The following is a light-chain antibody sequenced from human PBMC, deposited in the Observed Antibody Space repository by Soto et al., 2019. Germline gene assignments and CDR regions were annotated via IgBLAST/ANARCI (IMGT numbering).Light chain of an antibody. CDR3: QQYGSSPPWT. V-gene: IGKV3-20*01. CDR2: GAS. CDR1: QSVSSSY. J-gene: IGKJ1*01. Sequence: EIVLTQSPGTLSLSPGERATLSCRASQSVSSSYLAWYQQKPGQAPRLLIYGASSRATGIPDRFSFSGSGTDFTLTISRLEPEDFAVYYCQQYGSSPPWTFGQGTKVEIK.